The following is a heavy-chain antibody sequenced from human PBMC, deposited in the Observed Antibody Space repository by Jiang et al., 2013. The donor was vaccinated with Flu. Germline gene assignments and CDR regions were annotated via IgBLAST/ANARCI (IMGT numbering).Heavy chain of an antibody. J-gene: IGHJ5*02. CDR3: ARGDYYDSSGYPT. Sequence: TCTVSGGSISSGGYYWSWIRQHPGKGLEWIGYIYYSGSTYYNPSLKSRVTISVDTSKNQFSLKLSSVTAADTAVYYCARGDYYDSSGYPTWGQGTLVTVSS. D-gene: IGHD3-22*01. CDR1: GGSISSGGYY. V-gene: IGHV4-31*03. CDR2: IYYSGST.